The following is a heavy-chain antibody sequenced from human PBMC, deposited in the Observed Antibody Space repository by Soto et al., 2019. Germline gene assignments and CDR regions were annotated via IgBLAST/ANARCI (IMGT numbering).Heavy chain of an antibody. CDR1: GFSLTTSGVG. CDR3: AHRVLRAVFGLVTTTAIYFDF. J-gene: IGHJ4*02. V-gene: IGHV2-5*02. Sequence: QITLNASGPTVVKPTETLTLTCTFSGFSLTTSGVGVGWVRQSPGKAPEWLAFIYWDDDKRYSTSIKSRLTITKNTSKNQVVMTMADVDPADTATYYCAHRVLRAVFGLVTTTAIYFDFWGQGTPVVVSS. D-gene: IGHD3-3*01. CDR2: IYWDDDK.